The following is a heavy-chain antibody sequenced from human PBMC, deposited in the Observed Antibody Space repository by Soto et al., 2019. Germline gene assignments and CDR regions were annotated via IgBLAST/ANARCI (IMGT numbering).Heavy chain of an antibody. Sequence: QVQLVQSGAEMRKPGASVKVACKASGFTFTNYGISWVRQAPGQGLEWMGWLNTYNGNTNYAQMLQGRVTMTTDTSTSTAYMELRRLISDDTAVYCYARGMSTDYSDSWGQGTLVSVSS. CDR2: LNTYNGNT. CDR1: GFTFTNYG. J-gene: IGHJ4*02. CDR3: ARGMSTDYSDS. V-gene: IGHV1-18*04. D-gene: IGHD4-17*01.